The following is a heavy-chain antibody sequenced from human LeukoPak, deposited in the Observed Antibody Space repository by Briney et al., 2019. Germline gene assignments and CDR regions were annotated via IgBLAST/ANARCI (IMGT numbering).Heavy chain of an antibody. J-gene: IGHJ4*02. CDR2: ISGSGGST. D-gene: IGHD2-2*01. CDR3: AKEGLVVPAAYFDY. CDR1: GFAFSSYA. V-gene: IGHV3-23*01. Sequence: GGSLRLSCAASGFAFSSYAMSWVRQAPGKGLEWVSDISGSGGSTYYADSVKGRFTISRDNSKNTLYLQMNSLRAEDTAVYYCAKEGLVVPAAYFDYWGQGTLVTVSS.